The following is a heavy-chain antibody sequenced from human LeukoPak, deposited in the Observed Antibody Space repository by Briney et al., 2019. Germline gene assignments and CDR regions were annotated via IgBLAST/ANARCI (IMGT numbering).Heavy chain of an antibody. D-gene: IGHD2-8*02. V-gene: IGHV4-34*01. J-gene: IGHJ5*02. Sequence: SETLSLTCAVYGGSFSGYYWGWIRQPPGKGLEWIGEINHSGTTNYNPSLKSRVTISVDTSKNQFSLKLSSVTAADTAVYYCARGPGPGLFDPWGQGTLVTVSS. CDR2: INHSGTT. CDR3: ARGPGPGLFDP. CDR1: GGSFSGYY.